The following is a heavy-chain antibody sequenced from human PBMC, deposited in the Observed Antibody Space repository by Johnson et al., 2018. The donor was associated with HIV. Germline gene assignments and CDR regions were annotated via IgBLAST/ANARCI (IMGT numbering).Heavy chain of an antibody. CDR1: GFTFSSYA. CDR2: IRYDGSNK. V-gene: IGHV3-30*02. CDR3: AKQNRGACDI. J-gene: IGHJ3*02. Sequence: QVQLVESGGGVVQPGRSLRLSCAASGFTFSSYAMHWVRQAPGKGLEWVAFIRYDGSNKYYADSVKGRFTISRDNSKNTLYLQMNSLRAEDTAVYYCAKQNRGACDIWGQGTMVTVSS.